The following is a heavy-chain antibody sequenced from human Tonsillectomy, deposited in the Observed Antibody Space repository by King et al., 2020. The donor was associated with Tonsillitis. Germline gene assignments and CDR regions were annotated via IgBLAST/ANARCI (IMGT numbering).Heavy chain of an antibody. D-gene: IGHD6-13*01. J-gene: IGHJ3*02. CDR1: GFTFDDYA. CDR3: AKDMVAAAGTSHAFDI. CDR2: ISWNSGSI. Sequence: QLVQSGGGLVQPGRSLRLSCAASGFTFDDYAMHWVRQAPGKGLEWVSGISWNSGSIGYADSVKGRFTISRDNAKNSLYLQMNSLRAEDTALYYCAKDMVAAAGTSHAFDIWGQGTMVTVSS. V-gene: IGHV3-9*01.